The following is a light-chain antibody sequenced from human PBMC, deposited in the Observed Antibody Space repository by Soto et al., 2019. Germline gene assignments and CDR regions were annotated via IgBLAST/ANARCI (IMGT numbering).Light chain of an antibody. CDR1: PSLLHSNGYNY. J-gene: IGKJ1*01. CDR3: MQALQTPT. Sequence: DPVTGPSPLSLYATPGAPASLPSTASPSLLHSNGYNYLDWYLQKPGQSPQVLIYVGSNRASGVPDRFSGSGSGTDFTLKISRVEAEDVGVYYCMQALQTPTFGQGTKVDIK. CDR2: VGS. V-gene: IGKV2-28*01.